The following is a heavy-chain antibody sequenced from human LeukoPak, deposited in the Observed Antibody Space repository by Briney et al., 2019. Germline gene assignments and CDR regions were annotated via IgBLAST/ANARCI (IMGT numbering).Heavy chain of an antibody. Sequence: GESLKIFCKGSGYSFTSYWTGWVRQMPGKGLEWMGIIYPGDSDTRYSPSFQGQVTISADKSISTAYLQWSSLKASDTAMYYCARPAGMVRGVEYFDYWGQGTLVTVSS. J-gene: IGHJ4*02. V-gene: IGHV5-51*01. D-gene: IGHD3-10*01. CDR1: GYSFTSYW. CDR2: IYPGDSDT. CDR3: ARPAGMVRGVEYFDY.